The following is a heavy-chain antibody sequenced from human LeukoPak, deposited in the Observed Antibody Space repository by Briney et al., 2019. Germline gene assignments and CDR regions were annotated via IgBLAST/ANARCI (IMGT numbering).Heavy chain of an antibody. D-gene: IGHD3-22*01. CDR1: GYSFTKYW. CDR3: ARHVKDTSGFYYPDFDF. J-gene: IGHJ4*02. Sequence: GASLQISCKGSGYSFTKYWIGWVRPMPGKGLEWMGIIYLGDSDTRYSPSFQGQVTISADKSVSTAYLQWSSLKASDTAMYYCARHVKDTSGFYYPDFDFWGQGALVTVSS. CDR2: IYLGDSDT. V-gene: IGHV5-51*01.